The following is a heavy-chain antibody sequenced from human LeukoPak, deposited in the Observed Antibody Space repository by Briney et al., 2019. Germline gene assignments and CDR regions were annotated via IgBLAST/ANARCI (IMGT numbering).Heavy chain of an antibody. J-gene: IGHJ4*02. Sequence: SETLSLTCAVYGGSFSGYYWNWIRQPPGKGLEWIGEINHSGSTNYNPSLKSRITLSVDTSKNQFSLKLSSVTAADTAVYYCARRVGPDYYGSGNYYKGSYYFDYWGQGTLVTVSS. D-gene: IGHD3-10*01. CDR2: INHSGST. CDR1: GGSFSGYY. V-gene: IGHV4-34*01. CDR3: ARRVGPDYYGSGNYYKGSYYFDY.